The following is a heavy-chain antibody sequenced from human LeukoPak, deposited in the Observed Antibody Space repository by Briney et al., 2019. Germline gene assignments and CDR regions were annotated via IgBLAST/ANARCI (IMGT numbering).Heavy chain of an antibody. CDR1: GFTFSSYG. D-gene: IGHD6-6*01. J-gene: IGHJ5*02. CDR3: AKDGSIAARPNWFDP. Sequence: PGGSLRLSCAASGFTFSSYGMHWVRQAPGKGLEWVAFIRYDGSNKYYADSVKGRFTISRDNSKNTLYLQMNSLRAEDTAVYYSAKDGSIAARPNWFDPWGQGTLVTVSS. V-gene: IGHV3-30*02. CDR2: IRYDGSNK.